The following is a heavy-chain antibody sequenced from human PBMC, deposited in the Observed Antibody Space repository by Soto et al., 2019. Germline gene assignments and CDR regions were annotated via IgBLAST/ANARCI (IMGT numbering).Heavy chain of an antibody. J-gene: IGHJ6*02. CDR2: IRSKDYGGAT. CDR3: SRDARVGESLPLNYYAMDV. CDR1: GFIFGDYE. D-gene: IGHD3-10*01. V-gene: IGHV3-49*05. Sequence: EVQLVESGGGLVNPGRSLRLSCTASGFIFGDYEMSWFRQAPGKGLEWVGFIRSKDYGGATHYAASVKGRFNISRNDSESIAYLQMSSLKTEDTAVYYCSRDARVGESLPLNYYAMDVWGQGTTVIVSS.